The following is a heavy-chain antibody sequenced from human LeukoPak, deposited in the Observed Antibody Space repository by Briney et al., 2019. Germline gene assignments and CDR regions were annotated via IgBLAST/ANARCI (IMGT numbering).Heavy chain of an antibody. D-gene: IGHD5-18*01. CDR3: AKHTAMVYFGPSYFDY. J-gene: IGHJ4*02. V-gene: IGHV3-23*01. CDR1: GFTFSSYA. Sequence: GGSLRLSCAASGFTFSSYAMSWVHQALGKGLEWVSAISGSGGSTYYADSVKGRFTISRDNSKNTLYLQMNSLRAEDTAVYYCAKHTAMVYFGPSYFDYWGQGTLVTVSS. CDR2: ISGSGGST.